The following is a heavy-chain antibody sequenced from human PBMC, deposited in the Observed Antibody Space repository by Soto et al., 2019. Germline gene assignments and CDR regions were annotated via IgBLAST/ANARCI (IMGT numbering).Heavy chain of an antibody. CDR1: GFTFSSYA. Sequence: EVQLLESGGGLVQPGGSLRISCAASGFTFSSYAMRWVRQAQGKGLEGVSVIRSSGERTYYADSVKGRYTISRDNSKNTLYMQLSSLRAEDTAVYYCAKQQGPGPPYYSAMYVWGKGTTVTVSS. J-gene: IGHJ6*04. CDR2: IRSSGERT. V-gene: IGHV3-23*01. CDR3: AKQQGPGPPYYSAMYV.